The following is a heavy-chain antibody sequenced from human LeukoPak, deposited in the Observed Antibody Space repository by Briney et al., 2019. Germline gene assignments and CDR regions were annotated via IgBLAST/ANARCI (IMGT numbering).Heavy chain of an antibody. J-gene: IGHJ6*04. V-gene: IGHV3-23*01. CDR3: AKWRGYCSSTSCPPGYYGMDV. Sequence: PGGSLRLSCAASGFTLSSYAMSWVRQAPGKGLEWVSAISGSGGSTYYADSVKGRFTISRDNSKNTLYLQMNGLRAEDTAVYYCAKWRGYCSSTSCPPGYYGMDVWGKGTTVTVSS. D-gene: IGHD2-2*01. CDR1: GFTLSSYA. CDR2: ISGSGGST.